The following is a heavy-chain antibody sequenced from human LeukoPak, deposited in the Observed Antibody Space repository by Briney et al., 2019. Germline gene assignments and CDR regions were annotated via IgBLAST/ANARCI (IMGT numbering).Heavy chain of an antibody. CDR1: GGSITSKNYY. CDR2: ILYSGSS. Sequence: PSETLSLTCTVSGGSITSKNYYWGWLRQSPGKGLEWIGSILYSGSSYYNPSLKSRVFISVDTSKSQFFLRVSSVTVADTAIYYCARQQGYYDFETATAFPPYYFDSWGQGTLVTSSS. J-gene: IGHJ4*02. CDR3: ARQQGYYDFETATAFPPYYFDS. D-gene: IGHD3-3*01. V-gene: IGHV4-39*01.